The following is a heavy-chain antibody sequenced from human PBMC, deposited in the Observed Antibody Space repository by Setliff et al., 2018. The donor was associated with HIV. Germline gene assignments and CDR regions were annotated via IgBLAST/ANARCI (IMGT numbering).Heavy chain of an antibody. D-gene: IGHD3-9*01. J-gene: IGHJ3*01. CDR1: GFTFSSYV. CDR3: AKGTNYDLLTGYHAFDV. CDR2: MSTGGGIK. V-gene: IGHV3-30*18. Sequence: HPGGSLRLSCAATGFTFSSYVLHWVRQAPGKGLEWVAVMSTGGGIKICADSVKGRFTISRDNSRNTLFLQMNSLSAEDTAVFYCAKGTNYDLLTGYHAFDVWGQGTMVTVSS.